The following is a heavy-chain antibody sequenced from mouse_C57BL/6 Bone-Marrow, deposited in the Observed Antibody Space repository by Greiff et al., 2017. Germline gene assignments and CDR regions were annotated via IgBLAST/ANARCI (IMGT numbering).Heavy chain of an antibody. D-gene: IGHD1-1*01. Sequence: EVKLVESGGDLVKPGGSLKLSCAASGFTFSSYGMSWVRQTPDKRLEWVATISSGGSYTYYPDSVKGRFTISRDNAKNTLYLQMSSLKSEDTAMYYCASTTVVADWYFDVWGTGTTVTVSS. CDR3: ASTTVVADWYFDV. CDR1: GFTFSSYG. V-gene: IGHV5-6*02. J-gene: IGHJ1*03. CDR2: ISSGGSYT.